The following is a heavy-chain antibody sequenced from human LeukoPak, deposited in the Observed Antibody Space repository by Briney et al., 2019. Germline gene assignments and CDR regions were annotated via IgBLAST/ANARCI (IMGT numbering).Heavy chain of an antibody. J-gene: IGHJ4*02. Sequence: PGGSLRLSCAASGFTFSSYWMHWVRQAPEKGLVWVSRINIDGSSTTYADSVNGRFTISRDDAESTLYLQMSSLRAEDTAVYYCARGGRRSLDYWGQGTLVTVSS. V-gene: IGHV3-74*01. CDR3: ARGGRRSLDY. D-gene: IGHD3-10*01. CDR2: INIDGSST. CDR1: GFTFSSYW.